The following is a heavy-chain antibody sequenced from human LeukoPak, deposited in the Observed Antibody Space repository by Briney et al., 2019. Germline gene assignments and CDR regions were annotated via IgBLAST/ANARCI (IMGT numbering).Heavy chain of an antibody. CDR3: AREGSSRGFDY. V-gene: IGHV1-2*02. J-gene: IGHJ4*02. CDR1: GYTFTGYY. D-gene: IGHD6-6*01. CDR2: INHNSGGT. Sequence: ASVKVSCKASGYTFTGYYMHWVRQAPGQGLEWMGWINHNSGGTNYAQEFQGRVTITRDTSASTAYMELSSLRSEDMAVYYCAREGSSRGFDYWGQGTLVTVSS.